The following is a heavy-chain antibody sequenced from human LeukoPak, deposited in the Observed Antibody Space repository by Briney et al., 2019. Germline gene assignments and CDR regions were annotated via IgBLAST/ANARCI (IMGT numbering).Heavy chain of an antibody. Sequence: PGGSLRLSCAASGFTFSGYGMHWVRQAPGKGLEWVAFIRYDGSNKYYADSVKGRFTISRDNSKNTLYLQMNSLRAEDTAVYYCAKVEYRYCSSTSCYGFDYWGQGTLVTVSS. V-gene: IGHV3-30*02. CDR2: IRYDGSNK. D-gene: IGHD2-2*01. CDR3: AKVEYRYCSSTSCYGFDY. J-gene: IGHJ4*02. CDR1: GFTFSGYG.